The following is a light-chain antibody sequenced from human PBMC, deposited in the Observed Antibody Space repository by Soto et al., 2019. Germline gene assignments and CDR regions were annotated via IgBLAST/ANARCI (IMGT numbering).Light chain of an antibody. CDR1: QSVTSSY. V-gene: IGKV3-20*01. CDR2: GAS. J-gene: IGKJ1*01. Sequence: EIVLTQSPGTLSLSPGERATLSCRASQSVTSSYLAWYQQKPGQAPGLLIYGASSRATGIPDRFSGSGSGTDFTLTISRLEPEDFAVYYCHQYGSSPATFGQGTKVEIK. CDR3: HQYGSSPAT.